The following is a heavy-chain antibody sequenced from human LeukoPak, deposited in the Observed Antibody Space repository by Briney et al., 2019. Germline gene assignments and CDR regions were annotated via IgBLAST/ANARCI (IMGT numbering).Heavy chain of an antibody. CDR2: INHSGST. CDR3: ARGPGGYDSSGYRQGAFDI. V-gene: IGHV4-34*01. J-gene: IGHJ3*02. D-gene: IGHD3-22*01. Sequence: PSETLSLTCAVYGGSFSGYYWSWIRQPPGKGLEWIGEINHSGSTNYNPSLKSRVTISVDTSKNQFSLKLSSVTAADTAVYYCARGPGGYDSSGYRQGAFDIWGQGTMVTVSS. CDR1: GGSFSGYY.